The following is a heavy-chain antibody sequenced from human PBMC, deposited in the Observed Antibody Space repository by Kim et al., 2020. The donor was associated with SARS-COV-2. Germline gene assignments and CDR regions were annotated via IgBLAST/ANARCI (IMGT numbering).Heavy chain of an antibody. CDR1: GFTFYDYT. CDR2: ISWDGGST. Sequence: GGSLRLSCAASGFTFYDYTMHWVRQAPGKGLEWVSLISWDGGSTYYADSVKGRFTISRDNSKNSLYLQMNSLRTEDTALYYCAKDHEPDYGDLHYFDYWGQGTLVTVSS. CDR3: AKDHEPDYGDLHYFDY. D-gene: IGHD4-17*01. J-gene: IGHJ4*02. V-gene: IGHV3-43*01.